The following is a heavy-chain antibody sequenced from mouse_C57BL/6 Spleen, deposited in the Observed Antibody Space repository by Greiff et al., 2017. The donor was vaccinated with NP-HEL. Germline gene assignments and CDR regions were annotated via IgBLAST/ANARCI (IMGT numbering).Heavy chain of an antibody. V-gene: IGHV1-82*01. CDR2: IYPGDGDT. CDR3: ARRKTPRGAMDY. Sequence: LVESGPELVKPGASVKISCKASGYAFSSSWMNWVKQRPGKGLEWIGRIYPGDGDTNYNGKFKGKATLTADKSSSTAYMQLSSLTSEDSAVYFCARRKTPRGAMDYWGQGTSVTVSS. J-gene: IGHJ4*01. CDR1: GYAFSSSW. D-gene: IGHD3-3*01.